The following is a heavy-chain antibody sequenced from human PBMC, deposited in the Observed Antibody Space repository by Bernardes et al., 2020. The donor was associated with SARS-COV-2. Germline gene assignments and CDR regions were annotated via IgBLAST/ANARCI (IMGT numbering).Heavy chain of an antibody. CDR2: ISGGGGST. CDR1: GFTLNNYA. J-gene: IGHJ4*02. CDR3: AKQDSSSSVETFDY. Sequence: GYLRRSGTVAGFTLNNYAMSWVGSAPGKGLEWVSAISGGGGSTYYADSVKGRFTISRDNSKNTLYLQMNSLRAEDTATYYCAKQDSSSSVETFDYWGRGTLVTVSS. D-gene: IGHD6-6*01. V-gene: IGHV3-23*01.